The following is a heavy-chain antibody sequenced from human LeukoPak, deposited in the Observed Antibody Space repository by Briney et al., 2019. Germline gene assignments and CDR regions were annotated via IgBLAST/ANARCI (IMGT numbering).Heavy chain of an antibody. CDR2: INPNSGGT. J-gene: IGHJ4*02. CDR1: GYTFTGYY. D-gene: IGHD1-26*01. V-gene: IGHV1-2*02. CDR3: ASGSGSSAIFDY. Sequence: ASVKVSCKASGYTFTGYYMHWVRQAPGQGLEWMGWINPNSGGTNYAQKFQGSVTMTRDTSISTAYMELSRLRADDTAVYYCASGSGSSAIFDYWGQGPLVTVSS.